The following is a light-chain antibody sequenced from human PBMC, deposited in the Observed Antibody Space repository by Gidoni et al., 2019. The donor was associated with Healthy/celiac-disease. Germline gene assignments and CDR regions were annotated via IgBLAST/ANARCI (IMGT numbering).Light chain of an antibody. Sequence: DIQRTQSPSTLSASVGDRVTLTCRASQSISSYLNWYQQKPGKAPKLLIYAASSLQSGVPSRFSGSGSGTDFTLTISSLQPEDFATYYCQQSYSTPRTFGGGTKVEIK. CDR2: AAS. CDR1: QSISSY. CDR3: QQSYSTPRT. J-gene: IGKJ4*01. V-gene: IGKV1-39*01.